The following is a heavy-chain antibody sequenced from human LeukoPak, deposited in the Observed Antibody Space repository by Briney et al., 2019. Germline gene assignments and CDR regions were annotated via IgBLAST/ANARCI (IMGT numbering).Heavy chain of an antibody. J-gene: IGHJ4*02. CDR2: ISNKGGST. CDR3: VKSGTWANFDS. Sequence: LGGALRLSCSASGFTFSSYGMHWVRQAPGKGLEYVSGISNKGGSTYYADSVKGRFTISRDSSKNTLHLQMSSLRADDTAVYYCVKSGTWANFDSWGQGTLVTVSS. D-gene: IGHD1-26*01. V-gene: IGHV3-64D*09. CDR1: GFTFSSYG.